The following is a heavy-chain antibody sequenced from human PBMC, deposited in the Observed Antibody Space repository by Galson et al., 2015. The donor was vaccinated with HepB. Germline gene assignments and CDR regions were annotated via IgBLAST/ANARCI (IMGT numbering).Heavy chain of an antibody. D-gene: IGHD4/OR15-4a*01. CDR3: ARAWDYQGLDWFDP. J-gene: IGHJ5*02. CDR1: GFTFRNYA. Sequence: SLRLSCAGSGFTFRNYAMHWVRQAPGKGLEWVSYVSSLRSYTYYADSVKGRFTLYRDNAKNSLYLQMDTLTAEDTAVYYCARAWDYQGLDWFDPWGKGTLVSVSS. V-gene: IGHV3-21*01. CDR2: VSSLRSYT.